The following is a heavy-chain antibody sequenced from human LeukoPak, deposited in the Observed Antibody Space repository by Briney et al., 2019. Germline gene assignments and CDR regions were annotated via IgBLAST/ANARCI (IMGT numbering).Heavy chain of an antibody. Sequence: GGSLRLSCAASGFTFSSYAMHWVRQAPGKGLEWVAVISYDGSNKYYADSVKGRFTISRGNSKNTLFLQMNSLRADDTAVYFCAKQAGWGAYFSFLPFDFWGRGTLVTVSS. CDR1: GFTFSSYA. D-gene: IGHD3-3*01. CDR2: ISYDGSNK. J-gene: IGHJ4*02. V-gene: IGHV3-30-3*02. CDR3: AKQAGWGAYFSFLPFDF.